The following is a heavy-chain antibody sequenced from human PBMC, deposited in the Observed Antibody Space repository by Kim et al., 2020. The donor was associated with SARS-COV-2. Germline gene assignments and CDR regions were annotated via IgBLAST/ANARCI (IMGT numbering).Heavy chain of an antibody. CDR1: GFTFGSYG. CDR3: VRWDVVATFDC. Sequence: GGSLRLSCAASGFTFGSYGMHWVRQAPGKGLEWVAFITYDGNNKYYADSVKGRFTISRDNSKNTLFLQMNSLRPNDTAVYYCVRWDVVATFDCWGQGTLVTVSS. J-gene: IGHJ4*02. D-gene: IGHD5-12*01. CDR2: ITYDGNNK. V-gene: IGHV3-30*03.